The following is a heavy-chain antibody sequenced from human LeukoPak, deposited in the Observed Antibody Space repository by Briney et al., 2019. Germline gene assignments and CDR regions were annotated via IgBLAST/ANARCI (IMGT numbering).Heavy chain of an antibody. CDR3: ARHAFTDFWSGYYDY. J-gene: IGHJ4*02. D-gene: IGHD3-3*01. CDR2: IYYSGSV. V-gene: IGHV4-39*01. CDR1: GGSIRSPNYY. Sequence: PSETLSLTCSVSGGSIRSPNYYWGWIRQPPGKGLEWIASIYYSGSVYYTPSLKSRVTISVDTSKNQFSLKLSSVTAADTAVYYCARHAFTDFWSGYYDYWGQGTLVTASS.